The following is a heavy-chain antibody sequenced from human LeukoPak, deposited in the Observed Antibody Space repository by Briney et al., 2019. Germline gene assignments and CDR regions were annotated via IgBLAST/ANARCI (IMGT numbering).Heavy chain of an antibody. CDR2: IYTSGST. D-gene: IGHD3-3*01. CDR1: GGSISSYY. V-gene: IGHV4-4*07. Sequence: SETLSLTCTVSGGSISSYYWSWIRQPAGKGLEWIGRIYTSGSTNYNPSLKSRVTMSVDTSKNQFSLKLSSVTAADTAVYYCARDTITIFGVVISGSYYYGMGVWGQGTTVTVSS. CDR3: ARDTITIFGVVISGSYYYGMGV. J-gene: IGHJ6*02.